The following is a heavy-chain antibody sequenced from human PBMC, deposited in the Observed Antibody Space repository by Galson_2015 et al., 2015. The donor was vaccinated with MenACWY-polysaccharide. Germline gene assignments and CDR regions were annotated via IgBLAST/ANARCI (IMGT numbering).Heavy chain of an antibody. D-gene: IGHD4-17*01. CDR1: GYTFSSYA. J-gene: IGHJ4*02. CDR3: ARATASPTAPSFDY. V-gene: IGHV1-3*01. Sequence: CKASGYTFSSYAIHWVRQAPGQRLEWMGWINAGNGNTEYSQKFQGRVTITRDTSASTAYMELSSLRSEDTAVFYCARATASPTAPSFDYWGQGTLVTVSS. CDR2: INAGNGNT.